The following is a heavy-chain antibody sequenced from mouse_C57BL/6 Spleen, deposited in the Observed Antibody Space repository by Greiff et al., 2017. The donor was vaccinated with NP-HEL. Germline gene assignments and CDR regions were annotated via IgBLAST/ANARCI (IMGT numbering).Heavy chain of an antibody. J-gene: IGHJ4*01. CDR3: ARDGSSPYYAMDY. D-gene: IGHD1-1*01. V-gene: IGHV1-4*01. CDR1: GYTFTSYT. Sequence: VQLQQSGAELARPGASVKMSCKASGYTFTSYTMHWVKQRPGQGLEWIGYINPSSGYTKYNQKFKDKATLTADKSSSTAYMQLNSLTSEDSAVYYCARDGSSPYYAMDYWGQGTSVTVSS. CDR2: INPSSGYT.